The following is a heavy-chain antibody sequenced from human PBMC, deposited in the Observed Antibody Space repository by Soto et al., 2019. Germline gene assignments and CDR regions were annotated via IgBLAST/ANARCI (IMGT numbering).Heavy chain of an antibody. CDR3: ASGMVRGVIQTHFDY. D-gene: IGHD3-10*01. V-gene: IGHV4-31*03. CDR1: GGSISSGGYY. J-gene: IGHJ4*02. Sequence: SETLSLTCTVSGGSISSGGYYWSWIRQHPGKGLEWIGYIYYSGSTYYNPSLKSRVTISVDTSKNQFSLKLSSVTAADTAVYYCASGMVRGVIQTHFDYWGQGTLVTAPQ. CDR2: IYYSGST.